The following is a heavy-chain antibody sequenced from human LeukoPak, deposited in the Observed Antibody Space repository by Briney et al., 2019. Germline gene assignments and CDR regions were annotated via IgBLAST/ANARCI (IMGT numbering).Heavy chain of an antibody. V-gene: IGHV1-69*05. CDR3: AREGTKYYDFWSGYHTFNWFDP. D-gene: IGHD3-3*01. CDR2: IIPIFGTA. CDR1: GGTFSSYA. Sequence: SVKVSCKASGGTFSSYAISWVRQAPGQGLEWMGGIIPIFGTANYAQKFQGRVTITTNESTSTAYMELSSLRSEDTAVYYCAREGTKYYDFWSGYHTFNWFDPWGQGTLVTVSS. J-gene: IGHJ5*02.